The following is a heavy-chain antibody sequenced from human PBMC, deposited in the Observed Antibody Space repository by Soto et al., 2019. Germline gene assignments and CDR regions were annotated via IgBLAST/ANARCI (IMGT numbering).Heavy chain of an antibody. V-gene: IGHV1-69*06. CDR3: ARVSDDYDILTGYYTGDSYGMDV. CDR1: GGTFSSYA. CDR2: IIPIFGTA. D-gene: IGHD3-9*01. J-gene: IGHJ6*02. Sequence: SVKVSCKASGGTFSSYAISWARQAPGQGLEWMGGIIPIFGTANYAQKFQGRVTITADKSTSTAYMELSSLRSEDTAVYYCARVSDDYDILTGYYTGDSYGMDVWGQGTTVTVSS.